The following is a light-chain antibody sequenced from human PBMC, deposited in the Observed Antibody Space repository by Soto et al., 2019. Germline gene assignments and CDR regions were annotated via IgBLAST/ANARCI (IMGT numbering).Light chain of an antibody. CDR1: QSVSSSY. J-gene: IGKJ2*01. Sequence: EIVLTQSPGTLSLSPGERATLSCRASQSVSSSYLAWYQQKPGQAPRLLIYGASYRATGIPDRFSGRGSGTDFTLTISRLEPEDFAVYYCQQYDDSLSSFTFGQGTNPEIK. CDR2: GAS. CDR3: QQYDDSLSSFT. V-gene: IGKV3-20*01.